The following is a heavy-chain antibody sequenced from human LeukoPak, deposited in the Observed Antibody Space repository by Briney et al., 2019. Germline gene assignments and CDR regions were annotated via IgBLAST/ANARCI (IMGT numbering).Heavy chain of an antibody. J-gene: IGHJ4*02. V-gene: IGHV3-7*01. CDR3: AREWIYGSGSYVYYFDY. Sequence: GGSLRLSCAASGFTFSSYWMSWVRQAPGKGLEWVANIKQDGSEKYYVDPVKGRFTISRDNAKNSLYLQMNSLRAEDTAVYYCAREWIYGSGSYVYYFDYWGQGTLVTVSS. D-gene: IGHD3-10*01. CDR1: GFTFSSYW. CDR2: IKQDGSEK.